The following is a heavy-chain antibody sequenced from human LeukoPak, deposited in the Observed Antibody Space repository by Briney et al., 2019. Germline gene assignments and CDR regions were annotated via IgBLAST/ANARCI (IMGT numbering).Heavy chain of an antibody. CDR3: ARGVEYDY. CDR1: GGSFSGYY. Sequence: PSETLSLTCAVYGGSFSGYYWSWIRQPPGKGLEWIGEINHSGSTNYNPSLKSRVTISVDTSKNQFSLKLSSVTAADTAVYYCARGVEYDYWGQGTLVTVSS. J-gene: IGHJ4*02. V-gene: IGHV4-34*01. D-gene: IGHD3-3*01. CDR2: INHSGST.